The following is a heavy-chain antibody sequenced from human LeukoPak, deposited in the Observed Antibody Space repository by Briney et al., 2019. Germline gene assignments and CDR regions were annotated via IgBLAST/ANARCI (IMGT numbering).Heavy chain of an antibody. CDR2: ISYDGSNK. V-gene: IGHV3-30*18. CDR1: GFTFSSYG. J-gene: IGHJ6*02. Sequence: PGGSLRLSCAASGFTFSSYGMRWVRQAPGKGLEWVAVISYDGSNKYYADAVKGRFTISRDNSKNTLYLQMNSLRAEDTAVYYCAKDGAVAGMEPYGMDVWGQGTTVTVSS. CDR3: AKDGAVAGMEPYGMDV. D-gene: IGHD6-19*01.